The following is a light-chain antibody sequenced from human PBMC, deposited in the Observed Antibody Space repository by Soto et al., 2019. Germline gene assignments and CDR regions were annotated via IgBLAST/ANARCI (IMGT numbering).Light chain of an antibody. CDR2: DVN. Sequence: QSALTQPRSVSGSPGQSVTISCTGTSSDVGGYNYVSWYQHHPGKVPKLMIYDVNKRPSGVPDRFSGSKSGNTASLTISGLQAEDEADYYCWSYASSYNYVVFGGGTKLTVL. CDR1: SSDVGGYNY. V-gene: IGLV2-11*01. J-gene: IGLJ2*01. CDR3: WSYASSYNYVV.